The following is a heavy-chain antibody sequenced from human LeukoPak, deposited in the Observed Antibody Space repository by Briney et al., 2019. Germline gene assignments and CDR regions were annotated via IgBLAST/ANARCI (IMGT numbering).Heavy chain of an antibody. CDR2: INPNSGGT. V-gene: IGHV1-2*06. J-gene: IGHJ6*02. CDR1: GYTFTGYY. CDR3: ARVLYGGKYYYYYYGMDV. D-gene: IGHD4-23*01. Sequence: ASVTVSCTASGYTFTGYYMHWVRQAPGQGLEWMGRINPNSGGTNYAQKFQGRVTMTRDTSISTAYMELSRLGSDDTAVYYCARVLYGGKYYYYYYGMDVWGQGTTVTVSS.